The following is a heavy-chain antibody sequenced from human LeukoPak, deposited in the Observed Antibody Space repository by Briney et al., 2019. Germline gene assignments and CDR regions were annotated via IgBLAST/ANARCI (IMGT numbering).Heavy chain of an antibody. J-gene: IGHJ4*02. V-gene: IGHV3-30*18. CDR3: AKAFTVTTFNFDY. CDR1: GFTFSSYG. Sequence: QVQLVESGGGVVQPGRSLRLSCAASGFTFSSYGMHWVRQAPGKGLEWVAVISYDGSNKYYADSVKGRFTISRDNSKNTLYLQMNSLRAEDTAVYYCAKAFTVTTFNFDYWGQGTLVTVSS. CDR2: ISYDGSNK. D-gene: IGHD4-17*01.